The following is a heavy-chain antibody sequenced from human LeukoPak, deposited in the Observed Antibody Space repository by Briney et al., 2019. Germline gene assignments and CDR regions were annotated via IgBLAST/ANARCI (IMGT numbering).Heavy chain of an antibody. D-gene: IGHD5-12*01. CDR1: GFTFSSYA. Sequence: GGSLRLSCAASGFTFSSYAMHWVRQAPGKGLEWVAVISYDGSNKYYADSVKGRFTISRDNSKNTLYLQMNSLRAEDMAVYYCAREFSGYAFDIWGQGTMVTVSS. V-gene: IGHV3-30-3*01. CDR2: ISYDGSNK. J-gene: IGHJ3*02. CDR3: AREFSGYAFDI.